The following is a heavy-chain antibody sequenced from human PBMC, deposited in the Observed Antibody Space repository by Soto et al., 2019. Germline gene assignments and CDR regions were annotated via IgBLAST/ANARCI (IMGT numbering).Heavy chain of an antibody. CDR2: IYYSGST. D-gene: IGHD3-16*02. CDR3: AIVCSILITFGGVIATSPNDY. J-gene: IGHJ4*02. V-gene: IGHV4-59*01. CDR1: GGSISSYY. Sequence: SETLSLTCTVSGGSISSYYWSWIRQPPGKGLEWIGYIYYSGSTNYNPSLKSRVTISVDTSKNQFSLKLSSVTAADTAVYYCAIVCSILITFGGVIATSPNDYWGQGTLVTVSS.